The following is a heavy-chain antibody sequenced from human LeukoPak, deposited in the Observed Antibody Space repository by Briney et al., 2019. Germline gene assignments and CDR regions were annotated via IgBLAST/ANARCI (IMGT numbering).Heavy chain of an antibody. CDR2: IIWHSSSI. J-gene: IGHJ3*02. Sequence: GGSLRLSLAPSGFTFDDYALQWVRPAPGKCLELVSGIIWHSSSIGYADSVKGRFTISRDNAKNSVYLQMNSLRAEDTALYYCAKDSGRFLEWLPDAFDIWGQGTMVTVSS. CDR1: GFTFDDYA. V-gene: IGHV3-9*01. D-gene: IGHD3-3*01. CDR3: AKDSGRFLEWLPDAFDI.